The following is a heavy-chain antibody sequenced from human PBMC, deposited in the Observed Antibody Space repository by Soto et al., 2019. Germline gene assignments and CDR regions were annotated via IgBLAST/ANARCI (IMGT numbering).Heavy chain of an antibody. D-gene: IGHD3-22*01. CDR3: ARHYFPTIPDSSGYSLAV. CDR1: GYSFTSYW. V-gene: IGHV5-51*01. Sequence: GESLKISCKGSGYSFTSYWIGWVRQMPGKGLEWMGIIYPGDSDTRYSPSFQGQVTISADKSISTACLQWSSLKASDTAMYYCARHYFPTIPDSSGYSLAVWGQGTLVTVSS. J-gene: IGHJ4*02. CDR2: IYPGDSDT.